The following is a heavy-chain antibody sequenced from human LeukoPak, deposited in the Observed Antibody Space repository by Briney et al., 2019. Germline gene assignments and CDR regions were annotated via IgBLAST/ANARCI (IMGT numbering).Heavy chain of an antibody. CDR2: IWYDGTNK. V-gene: IGHV3-33*06. J-gene: IGHJ5*01. CDR1: GFTFSDYG. Sequence: GRSLRLSCAASGFTFSDYGIHWVRQDPGKGLEWVAVIWYDGTNKYYGDSVKGRFTISRDNSKNTLYLQMNSLRAEDTAVYYCAKDRGSYSTTADSWGQGTLVTVSS. CDR3: AKDRGSYSTTADS. D-gene: IGHD1-26*01.